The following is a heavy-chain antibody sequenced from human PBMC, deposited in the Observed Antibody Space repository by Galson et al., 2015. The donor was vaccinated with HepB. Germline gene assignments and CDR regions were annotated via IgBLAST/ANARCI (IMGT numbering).Heavy chain of an antibody. CDR1: GGTFSSYG. J-gene: IGHJ5*02. Sequence: SVKVSCKASGGTFSSYGISWVRQAPGQGLEWVGGCIPAFGIANYAQKFQGIVTINADESPSTAYMELSSLRSEDTAVYYCVRDNMGRIAAAVPNWFDPWGQGTLVTVSS. CDR3: VRDNMGRIAAAVPNWFDP. D-gene: IGHD6-13*01. CDR2: CIPAFGIA. V-gene: IGHV1-69*13.